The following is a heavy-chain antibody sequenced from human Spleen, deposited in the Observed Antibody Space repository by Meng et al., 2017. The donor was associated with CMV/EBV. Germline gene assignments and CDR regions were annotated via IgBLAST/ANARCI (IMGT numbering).Heavy chain of an antibody. D-gene: IGHD2-21*02. CDR3: ARDFRTFCGSPDCYDGFPH. V-gene: IGHV3-21*01. Sequence: GESLKISCAASGFSFMAYNMNWVRQAPGKGLEWVSSISGSGQDTYYADSLRGRFTVSRDNRKKSLYLQIDGLRVEDTAVYYCARDFRTFCGSPDCYDGFPHWGQGTLVTVSS. CDR1: GFSFMAYN. J-gene: IGHJ4*02. CDR2: ISGSGQDT.